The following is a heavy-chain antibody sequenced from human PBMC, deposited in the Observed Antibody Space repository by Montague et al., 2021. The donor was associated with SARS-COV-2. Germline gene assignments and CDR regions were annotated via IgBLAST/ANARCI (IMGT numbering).Heavy chain of an antibody. J-gene: IGHJ6*02. CDR2: IEYSGST. V-gene: IGHV4-38-2*02. Sequence: SETLSLTCIVSGYSISSGNYWGWVRQTPGKGLEWLGFIEYSGSTYYNPSLKTRVTMSLDTSKNQFSLKLTSVTAADTALYYCARDITLGMDVWGRGTTVTVSS. CDR3: ARDITLGMDV. CDR1: GYSISSGNY.